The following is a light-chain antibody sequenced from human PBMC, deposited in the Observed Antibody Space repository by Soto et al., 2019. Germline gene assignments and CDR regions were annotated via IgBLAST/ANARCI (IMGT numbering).Light chain of an antibody. V-gene: IGLV2-14*03. CDR1: SSDIGGYNY. J-gene: IGLJ2*01. CDR3: SSYTSSSTLVV. CDR2: DVS. Sequence: QSALTQPASVSGSPGQSITIPCTGNSSDIGGYNYVSWYQHFPGKAPKLMIYDVSNRPSGVSNRFSASKSGNTASLTISGLQAEDEASYYCSSYTSSSTLVVFGGGTKLTVL.